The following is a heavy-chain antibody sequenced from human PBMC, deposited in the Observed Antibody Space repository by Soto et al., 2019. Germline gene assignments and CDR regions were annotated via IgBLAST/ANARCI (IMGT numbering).Heavy chain of an antibody. CDR3: ARDKSGSYFLYFDY. D-gene: IGHD1-26*01. V-gene: IGHV1-69*01. Sequence: QVQLVQSGAEVKKPGSSVKVSCKASGGTFSSYAISWVRQAPGQGLEWMGGIIPIFGTANYAQKFQGRVTITADESTSTAYMELSSLRSEDTAVYYCARDKSGSYFLYFDYWGQGTLVTGSS. CDR1: GGTFSSYA. CDR2: IIPIFGTA. J-gene: IGHJ4*02.